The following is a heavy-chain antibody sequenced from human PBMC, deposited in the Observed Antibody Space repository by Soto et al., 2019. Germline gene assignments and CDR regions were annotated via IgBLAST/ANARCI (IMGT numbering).Heavy chain of an antibody. J-gene: IGHJ5*02. CDR3: ARGGDIVVVPAAKDNWFDP. Sequence: QVQLQQWGAGLLKPSETLSLTCAVYGGSFSGYYWSWIRQPPGKGLEWIGEINHSGSTNYNPSLQSRVTISVDTSKNQFSRRLSSVTAADTAVYYCARGGDIVVVPAAKDNWFDPWGQGTLVTVSS. CDR1: GGSFSGYY. V-gene: IGHV4-34*01. CDR2: INHSGST. D-gene: IGHD2-2*01.